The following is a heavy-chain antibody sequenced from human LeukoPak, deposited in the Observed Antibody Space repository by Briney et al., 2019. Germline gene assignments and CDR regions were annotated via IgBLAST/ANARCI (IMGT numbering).Heavy chain of an antibody. Sequence: SETLSLTCTVSGGSISSGSYYWSWIRQPAGKGLEWIGRIYTSGSTNYYPSLKSRVTISVDTSKNQFSLKLSSVTAADTAVYYCARGPLGLSCMDVWGKGTTVTVSS. J-gene: IGHJ6*04. CDR2: IYTSGST. V-gene: IGHV4-61*02. D-gene: IGHD3-16*01. CDR1: GGSISSGSYY. CDR3: ARGPLGLSCMDV.